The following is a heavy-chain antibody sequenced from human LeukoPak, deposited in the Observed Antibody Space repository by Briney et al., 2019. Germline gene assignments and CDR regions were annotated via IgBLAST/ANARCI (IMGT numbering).Heavy chain of an antibody. D-gene: IGHD6-13*01. CDR1: GYSFTTYW. V-gene: IGHV5-51*01. CDR2: IYPGDSDT. J-gene: IGHJ1*01. CDR3: AIAASGTRYFQL. Sequence: GESLKISCKGSGYSFTTYWIGWVRQTPGKGLECVGIIYPGDSDTRYSPSFQGQVTISADTSISTAYLQWRSLKASDIVMYYCAIAASGTRYFQLWGEGTQVTVSS.